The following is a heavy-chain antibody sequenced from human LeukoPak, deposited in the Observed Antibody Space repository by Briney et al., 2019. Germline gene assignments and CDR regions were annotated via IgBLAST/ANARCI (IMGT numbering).Heavy chain of an antibody. D-gene: IGHD3-10*01. V-gene: IGHV4-59*01. Sequence: SETLSLTCTVSGGSISPYFWSWIRQPPGKGLEWIGYISYTGYTNYNPSLKSRVTISIDTSKNHFSLQLTSVTAADTAVYFCARDDYRGVTNFDPWGQGTLVTVSS. CDR3: ARDDYRGVTNFDP. CDR1: GGSISPYF. CDR2: ISYTGYT. J-gene: IGHJ5*02.